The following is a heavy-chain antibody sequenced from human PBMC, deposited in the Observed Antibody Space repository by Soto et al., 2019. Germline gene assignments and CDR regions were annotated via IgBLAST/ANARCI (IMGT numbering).Heavy chain of an antibody. V-gene: IGHV1-18*01. J-gene: IGHJ4*02. Sequence: QVHLVQSGAEVKKPGASVKVSCKGSGYIFTTYGITWVRQAPGQGLEWMGWMSAHNGNTNYAQKLQGRVTVTRDTPTSTAYMELRNLRSDNTAVYYCARGRYGDYWGQGALVTVSS. CDR3: ARGRYGDY. CDR1: GYIFTTYG. D-gene: IGHD1-1*01. CDR2: MSAHNGNT.